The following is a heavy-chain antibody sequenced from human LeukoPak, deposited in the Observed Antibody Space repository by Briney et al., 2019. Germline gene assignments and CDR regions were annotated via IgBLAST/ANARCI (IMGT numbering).Heavy chain of an antibody. J-gene: IGHJ4*02. Sequence: GASVKLSCNASGYTFTGYYMHWIRQAPGQGLGWMGWTNPNSSGTNYDQTFQGRVTMTRYTSISTAYLELSRLRSDDTAVYYWASLAAAQIPHRVWGQGTLVTVA. CDR2: TNPNSSGT. CDR1: GYTFTGYY. CDR3: ASLAAAQIPHRV. V-gene: IGHV1-2*02. D-gene: IGHD6-13*01.